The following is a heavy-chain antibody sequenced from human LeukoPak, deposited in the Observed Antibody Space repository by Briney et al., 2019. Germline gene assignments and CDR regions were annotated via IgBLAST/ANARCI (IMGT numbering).Heavy chain of an antibody. V-gene: IGHV3-23*01. CDR3: AKRGVVIRVILVGFHKEAYYFDS. J-gene: IGHJ4*02. CDR2: ISGSGGGT. Sequence: GGSLRLSCAVAGITLSNYGMSWVRQAPGKGLEWVAGISGSGGGTNYADSVKGRFTISRANPRNTLYLQMNSLRAEDTAVYFCAKRGVVIRVILVGFHKEAYYFDSWGQGALVTVSS. D-gene: IGHD3-22*01. CDR1: GITLSNYG.